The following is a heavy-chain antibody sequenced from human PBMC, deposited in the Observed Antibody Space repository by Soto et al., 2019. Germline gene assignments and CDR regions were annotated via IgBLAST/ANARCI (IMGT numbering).Heavy chain of an antibody. CDR3: ARDERVWFGDLLRHYYAMDV. J-gene: IGHJ6*02. Sequence: GGSLRLSCAASGFTFSNYLMTWVRQAPGKGMEWVANIKHDGSEIHYVDSVKGRFTISRDNAKNSLYLQMNSLRAEDTAVYYCARDERVWFGDLLRHYYAMDVLGQGATVTVSS. V-gene: IGHV3-7*01. D-gene: IGHD3-10*01. CDR2: IKHDGSEI. CDR1: GFTFSNYL.